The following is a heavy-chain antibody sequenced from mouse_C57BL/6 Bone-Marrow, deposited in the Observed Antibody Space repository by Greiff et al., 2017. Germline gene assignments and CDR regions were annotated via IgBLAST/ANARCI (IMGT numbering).Heavy chain of an antibody. CDR1: GFTFSNYW. J-gene: IGHJ2*01. V-gene: IGHV6-3*01. CDR3: TGEGDYYGSSYGY. CDR2: IRLKSDNYAT. D-gene: IGHD1-1*01. Sequence: EVKLVESGGGLVQPGGSMKLSCVASGFTFSNYWMNWVRQSPEKGLEWVAQIRLKSDNYATHYAESVKGRFTISRDDSKSSVYLQMNNLRAEDTGIYYCTGEGDYYGSSYGYWGQGTTLTVSS.